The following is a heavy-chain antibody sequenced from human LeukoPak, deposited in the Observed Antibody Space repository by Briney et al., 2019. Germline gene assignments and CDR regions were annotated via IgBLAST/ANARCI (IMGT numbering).Heavy chain of an antibody. J-gene: IGHJ4*02. CDR3: AKDARTYSSSWYVY. CDR2: IIGSGGST. CDR1: GFTFSSYA. Sequence: GGSLRLSCAASGFTFSSYAMSWVRQAPGKGLEWVSAIIGSGGSTYYADSVKGRFTISRDNSKNTSYLQMDSLRAEDTAVYYCAKDARTYSSSWYVYWGQGTLVSVS. D-gene: IGHD6-13*01. V-gene: IGHV3-23*01.